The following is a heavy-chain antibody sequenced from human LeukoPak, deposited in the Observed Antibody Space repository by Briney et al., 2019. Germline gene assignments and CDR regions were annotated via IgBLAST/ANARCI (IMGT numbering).Heavy chain of an antibody. CDR3: ARGFTYYYDSGGFGSLDY. D-gene: IGHD3-22*01. V-gene: IGHV4-31*03. CDR2: IYYSGTT. Sequence: SETLSLTCTVSGGSISSGNYYWTWIRQHPGKGLEWIGSIYYSGTTYYNPSLRSRVIISLDTSKNQFSLKVSSVTAADTAVYYCARGFTYYYDSGGFGSLDYWGQGTLVTVSS. J-gene: IGHJ4*02. CDR1: GGSISSGNYY.